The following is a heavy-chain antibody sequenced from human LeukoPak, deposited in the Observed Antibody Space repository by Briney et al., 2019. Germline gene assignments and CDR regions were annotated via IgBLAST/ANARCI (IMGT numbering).Heavy chain of an antibody. CDR1: GFSFSCYA. V-gene: IGHV3-30*04. Sequence: GGSLRLSCAASGFSFSCYAMHWVRQAPGKGLEWVAVISYDGSNKYYADSVKGRFTISRDNSKNTLYLQMNSLRAEDTAVYYCARDWWVTHYSSPVYWGQGTLVTVSS. CDR2: ISYDGSNK. D-gene: IGHD2-15*01. J-gene: IGHJ4*02. CDR3: ARDWWVTHYSSPVY.